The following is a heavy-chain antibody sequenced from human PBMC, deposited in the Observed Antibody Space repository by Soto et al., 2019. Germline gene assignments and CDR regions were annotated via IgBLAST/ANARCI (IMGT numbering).Heavy chain of an antibody. J-gene: IGHJ4*02. CDR1: GFTFSSYA. CDR2: ISGSGGST. D-gene: IGHD3-10*01. V-gene: IGHV3-23*01. CDR3: AKDLSNYYGSGNDY. Sequence: EVQLLESGRGLVQPGGSLRLSCAASGFTFSSYAMSWVRQAPGKGLEWVSAISGSGGSTYYADSVKGRFTISRDNSKNTLYLQMNSLRAEDTAVYYCAKDLSNYYGSGNDYWGQGTLVTVSS.